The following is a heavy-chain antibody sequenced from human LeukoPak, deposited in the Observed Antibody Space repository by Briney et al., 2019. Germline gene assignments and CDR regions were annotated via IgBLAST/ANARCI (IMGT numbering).Heavy chain of an antibody. CDR2: ISSNGGST. V-gene: IGHV3-64D*09. J-gene: IGHJ4*02. CDR3: VKDWYCSSTSCYSPFDY. Sequence: PGGSLRLSCSASGFTFSSYAMHWVRQAPGKGLECVSTISSNGGSTYYADSVKGRFTISRDNSKNTLYLQMSSLRAEDTAVYYCVKDWYCSSTSCYSPFDYWGQGTLVTVSS. D-gene: IGHD2-2*01. CDR1: GFTFSSYA.